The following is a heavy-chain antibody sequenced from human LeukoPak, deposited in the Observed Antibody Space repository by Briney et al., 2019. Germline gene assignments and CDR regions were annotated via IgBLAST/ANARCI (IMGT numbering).Heavy chain of an antibody. D-gene: IGHD3-10*02. V-gene: IGHV1-46*01. Sequence: ASVKVSCKASGYTFTRYYMHWVRQAPGQGLEWMGIINPSGGSTSYVQKFQGRVTMTRDTSTGTVYMELSSLRSEDTAVYYCAREDYVSDDAFDIWGQGTMVTVSS. CDR2: INPSGGST. J-gene: IGHJ3*02. CDR3: AREDYVSDDAFDI. CDR1: GYTFTRYY.